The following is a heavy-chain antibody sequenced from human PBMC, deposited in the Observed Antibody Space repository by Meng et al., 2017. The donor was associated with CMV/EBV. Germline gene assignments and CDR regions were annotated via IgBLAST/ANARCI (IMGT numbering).Heavy chain of an antibody. CDR2: IRYDGSNK. V-gene: IGHV3-30*02. Sequence: GGSLRLSCTVSGGSISSYYWSWIRQPPGKGLEWVAFIRYDGSNKYYADSVKGRFTISRDNSKNTLYLQMNSLRAEDTAVYYCAKVSNRYDSSGYNDYWGQGTLVTVSS. J-gene: IGHJ4*02. CDR1: GGSISSYY. D-gene: IGHD3-22*01. CDR3: AKVSNRYDSSGYNDY.